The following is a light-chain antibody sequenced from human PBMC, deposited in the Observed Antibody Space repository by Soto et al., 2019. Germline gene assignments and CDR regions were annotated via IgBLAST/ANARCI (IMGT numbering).Light chain of an antibody. CDR2: KAS. CDR3: RQYVSYPVT. CDR1: QSISNS. V-gene: IGKV1-5*03. Sequence: DIQMTQSPSTLSASVGDRVTITCRASQSISNSLAWYQQKPGKAPNLLIYKASSLETGVPSRFSGSGSGTEFTLTISSLQPDDVATYYCRQYVSYPVTFGGGTNVEMK. J-gene: IGKJ4*01.